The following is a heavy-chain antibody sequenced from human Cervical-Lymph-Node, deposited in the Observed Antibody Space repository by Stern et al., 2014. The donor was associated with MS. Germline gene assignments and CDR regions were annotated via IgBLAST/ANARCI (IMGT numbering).Heavy chain of an antibody. CDR1: GGTFSSQA. CDR3: ATPSTVTVGGMDV. CDR2: IIPIFGTP. V-gene: IGHV1-69*01. D-gene: IGHD4-17*01. J-gene: IGHJ6*02. Sequence: QVQLVESGAEVKKPGSSVKVSCKASGGTFSSQAINWVRQAPGQGLEWVGGIIPIFGTPHYAQKFQDRVTITAHESTSTAYMDPSSLRSEDTAVYYCATPSTVTVGGMDVWGQGTTVTVSS.